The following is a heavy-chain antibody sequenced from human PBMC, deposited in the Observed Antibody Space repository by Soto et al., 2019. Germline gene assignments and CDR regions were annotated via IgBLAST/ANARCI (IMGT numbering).Heavy chain of an antibody. Sequence: ASVKVSCKASGYTFTSYDINWVRQATGQGLEWMGWMNPNSGNTGYAQKFQGRVTMTRNTSISTAYMELSSLRSEDTAVYYCARGVRVAARPAYYYYYMDVWGKGTTVTVSS. CDR3: ARGVRVAARPAYYYYYMDV. J-gene: IGHJ6*03. CDR2: MNPNSGNT. D-gene: IGHD6-6*01. CDR1: GYTFTSYD. V-gene: IGHV1-8*01.